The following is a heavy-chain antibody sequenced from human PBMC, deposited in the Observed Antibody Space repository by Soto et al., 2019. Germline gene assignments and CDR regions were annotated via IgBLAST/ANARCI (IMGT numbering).Heavy chain of an antibody. V-gene: IGHV4-30-4*08. Sequence: SETLSLTCTVSGASIRSTDYYWSRLRQAPGKGLEWIGYVYDTGSTYYNPSLLSRLTISVDTSKNQFPLKLTSVTAAETAVYYCVRTAREGAVAPHWFDRWGQGTQVTVSS. CDR2: VYDTGST. CDR1: GASIRSTDYY. J-gene: IGHJ5*02. D-gene: IGHD2-21*02. CDR3: VRTAREGAVAPHWFDR.